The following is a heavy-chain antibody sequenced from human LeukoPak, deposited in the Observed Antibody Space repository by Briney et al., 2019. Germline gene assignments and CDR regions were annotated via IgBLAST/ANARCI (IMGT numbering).Heavy chain of an antibody. D-gene: IGHD1-26*01. V-gene: IGHV3-23*01. CDR2: ISDSGANT. CDR3: AKDAGRSDVDYFDY. J-gene: IGHJ4*02. CDR1: GFTFIGYA. Sequence: GGSRRFSCEAPGFTFIGYAICWVCQAPGKGLEWVSAISDSGANTYYAVSVRGRFTISRDNLNSLRAEDTAIYYCAKDAGRSDVDYFDYWGQGTLVTVSS.